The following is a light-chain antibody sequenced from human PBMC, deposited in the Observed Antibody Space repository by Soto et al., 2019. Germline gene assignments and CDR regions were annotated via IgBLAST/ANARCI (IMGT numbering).Light chain of an antibody. V-gene: IGKV3-20*01. CDR3: QQYGSPIT. J-gene: IGKJ5*01. CDR2: GAS. CDR1: QSVSSSY. Sequence: EIVLTQSPGTLSLSPGERATLSCRASQSVSSSYLAWYQQKPGQAPRLLIYGASSRATGIPDRFSGSGSGTDFTLTISGLQSGDSAVYYCQQYGSPITFGQGTRLEI.